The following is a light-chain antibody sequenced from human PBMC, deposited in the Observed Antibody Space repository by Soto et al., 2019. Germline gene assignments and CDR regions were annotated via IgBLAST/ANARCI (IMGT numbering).Light chain of an antibody. J-gene: IGKJ1*01. V-gene: IGKV3-20*01. CDR2: GAS. CDR1: QSVTSSY. CDR3: QQYGGSTRT. Sequence: EIVLTQPPGTLSLSLGEGATLSCRASQSVTSSYLAWYQQKPGQAPKLLMHGASIRTSGIPDRISGSGSGTDFTLTISRVEPEEVAVYYCQQYGGSTRTFGKGTKVAIK.